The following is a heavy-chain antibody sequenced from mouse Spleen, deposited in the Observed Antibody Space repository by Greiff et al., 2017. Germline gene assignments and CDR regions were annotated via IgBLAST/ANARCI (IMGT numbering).Heavy chain of an antibody. V-gene: IGHV1-26*01. CDR1: GYTFTDYY. CDR3: ARGAITTATGAMDY. J-gene: IGHJ4*01. D-gene: IGHD1-2*01. Sequence: EVQLQQSGPELVKPGASVKISCKASGYTFTDYYMNWVKQSHGKSLEWIGDINPNNGGTSYNQKFKGKATLTVDKSSSTAYMELRSLTSEDSAVYYCARGAITTATGAMDYWGQGTSVTVSS. CDR2: INPNNGGT.